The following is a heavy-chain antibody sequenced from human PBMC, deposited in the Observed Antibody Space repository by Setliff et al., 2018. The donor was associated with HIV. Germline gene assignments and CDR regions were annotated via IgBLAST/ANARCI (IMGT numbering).Heavy chain of an antibody. Sequence: PSETLSLTCTVSGGSISSYYWSWIRQPAGKGLEWIGRIYTSGSTNYNPSLKSRVTISVDASERHFSLRMTSTTAADTAIYYCARGVPLLPPNFWGQGTLVTVSS. CDR2: IYTSGST. CDR1: GGSISSYY. V-gene: IGHV4-4*07. CDR3: ARGVPLLPPNF. J-gene: IGHJ4*02. D-gene: IGHD2-15*01.